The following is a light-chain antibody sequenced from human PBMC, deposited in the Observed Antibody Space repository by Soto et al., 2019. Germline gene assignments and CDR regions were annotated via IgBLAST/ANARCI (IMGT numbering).Light chain of an antibody. V-gene: IGKV1-33*01. CDR2: LAS. CDR3: LQYEELPLT. CDR1: QDISNS. Sequence: IQMAQSPSSLSASVGDRVTITCQASQDISNSLNWFQQKPGKAPKLLIYLASNLETGVPSRFTGGGSGTLFSFTISSLQPEDIATYYCLQYEELPLTFGGGTKLEIK. J-gene: IGKJ4*01.